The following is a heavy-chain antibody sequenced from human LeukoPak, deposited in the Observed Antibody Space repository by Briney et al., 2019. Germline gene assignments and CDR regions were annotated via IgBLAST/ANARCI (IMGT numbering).Heavy chain of an antibody. J-gene: IGHJ4*02. V-gene: IGHV3-43D*03. CDR3: AKDFGGGDHSGNFDY. CDR1: GFTFDDYA. Sequence: GGSLRLSCAASGFTFDDYAMHWVRQAPGKGLEWVSLISWDGGSTYYADSVKGRFTISRDNSKNSLYLQMNSLRAEDTALYYCAKDFGGGDHSGNFDYWGQGTLVTVSS. CDR2: ISWDGGST. D-gene: IGHD3-16*01.